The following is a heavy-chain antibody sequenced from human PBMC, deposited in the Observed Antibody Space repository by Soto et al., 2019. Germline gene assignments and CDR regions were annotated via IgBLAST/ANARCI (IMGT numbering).Heavy chain of an antibody. V-gene: IGHV3-30*18. J-gene: IGHJ4*02. Sequence: QVQLVDSGGGVVQPGRSLRLSCAASGFTFSYYGMHWVRQAPGKGLEWVAVISYDGSSKYYADSVKGRFTISRDNSKNTLYLQLNSLRPEDTSVYFCAKSAPGYCTGDSCYPHYWGQGTLVTVSS. CDR2: ISYDGSSK. D-gene: IGHD2-15*01. CDR1: GFTFSYYG. CDR3: AKSAPGYCTGDSCYPHY.